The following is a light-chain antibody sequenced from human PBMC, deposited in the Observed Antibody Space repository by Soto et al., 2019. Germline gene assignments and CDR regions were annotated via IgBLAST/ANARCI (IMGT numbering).Light chain of an antibody. J-gene: IGLJ2*01. CDR1: SSNIGNTY. CDR3: ATWDSSLSAVV. CDR2: DNY. Sequence: QSVLTQSPSVSAAPGQKVTISCSGSSSNIGNTYISWYQQLPGTAPKLLIYDNYERPSGIPDRFSGSKSDTSATLGITGLQTGXXADYYCATWDSSLSAVVFGGGTKLTVL. V-gene: IGLV1-51*01.